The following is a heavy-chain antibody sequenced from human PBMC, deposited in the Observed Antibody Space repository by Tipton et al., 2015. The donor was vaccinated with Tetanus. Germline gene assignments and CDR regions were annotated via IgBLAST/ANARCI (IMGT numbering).Heavy chain of an antibody. CDR2: IYDSGTP. Sequence: GLVKPSETLSLTCALSGGSISRGAYSWSWIRQPPGTGLEWNGYIYDSGTPFSNPSRKSRVTISVGETKSQISLNRTSVSAADTAVYYCARYNSYLYAMDVWGQGTTVAVSS. J-gene: IGHJ6*02. D-gene: IGHD1-14*01. V-gene: IGHV4-30-2*01. CDR3: ARYNSYLYAMDV. CDR1: GGSISRGAYS.